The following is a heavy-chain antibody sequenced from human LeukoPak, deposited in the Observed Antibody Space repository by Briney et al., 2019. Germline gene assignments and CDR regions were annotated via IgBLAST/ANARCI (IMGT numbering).Heavy chain of an antibody. Sequence: PGGSLRLSCAASGFTFSSYSMNWVRQAPGKGLEWVSAISDTGNTYHADSLKGRFTISRDNSKNTLYLQMNSLRAEDTAVYYCAKAGSIRFDYWGQGTLVTVSS. J-gene: IGHJ4*02. CDR1: GFTFSSYS. CDR3: AKAGSIRFDY. CDR2: ISDTGNT. D-gene: IGHD1-26*01. V-gene: IGHV3-23*01.